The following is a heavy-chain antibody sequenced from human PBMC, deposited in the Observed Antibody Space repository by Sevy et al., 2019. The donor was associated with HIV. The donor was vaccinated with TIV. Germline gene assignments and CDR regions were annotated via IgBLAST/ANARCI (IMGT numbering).Heavy chain of an antibody. D-gene: IGHD5-18*01. CDR1: GFTFSSYE. J-gene: IGHJ6*02. CDR2: ISSSGSTI. CDR3: VRDSDTYTALANYYGMDV. V-gene: IGHV3-48*03. Sequence: GGSLRLSCAASGFTFSSYEMNWVRQAPGKGLEWVSYISSSGSTIYYADSVKGRFTISRDNAKNSLYLQMNSLRAEDTAVYYCVRDSDTYTALANYYGMDVWGQGTTVTVSS.